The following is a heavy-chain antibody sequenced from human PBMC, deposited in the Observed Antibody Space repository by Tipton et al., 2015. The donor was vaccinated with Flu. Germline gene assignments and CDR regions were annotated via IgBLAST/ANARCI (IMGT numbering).Heavy chain of an antibody. Sequence: TLSLTCTVSGYSISSDYYWGWIRQPPGKGLEWIGNIFHTGNTYYNSSLKSRVSISVDRSKNQFSLKVSSVTAADTAVYYCARVNRNYYAMDVWGRGTTVTVSS. CDR2: IFHTGNT. J-gene: IGHJ6*02. D-gene: IGHD1-14*01. CDR3: ARVNRNYYAMDV. V-gene: IGHV4-38-2*02. CDR1: GYSISSDYY.